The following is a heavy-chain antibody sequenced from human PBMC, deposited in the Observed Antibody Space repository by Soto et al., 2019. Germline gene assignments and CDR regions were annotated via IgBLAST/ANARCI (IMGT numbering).Heavy chain of an antibody. V-gene: IGHV1-18*01. Sequence: QVHLVQSGAEVKKPGASVKVSCKASGYTFTSYGITWVRQAPGQGLEWMGWISAHNSNTDYAQKLQGRVIVTRDTSTSTAYMELRSIIPDDTPVYYCARGRYGDYWGQGALVTVSS. CDR2: ISAHNSNT. J-gene: IGHJ4*02. D-gene: IGHD1-1*01. CDR1: GYTFTSYG. CDR3: ARGRYGDY.